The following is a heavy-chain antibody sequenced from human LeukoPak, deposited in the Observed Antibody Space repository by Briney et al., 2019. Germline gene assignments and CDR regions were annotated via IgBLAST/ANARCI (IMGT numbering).Heavy chain of an antibody. Sequence: GGSLRLSCAASGFTFSTYGMHWVRQAPGKGLEWVAVISYDGSNEYYADSVKGRFTISRDNSRNTLYLQMNSLRVEDTAVYYCARDLSRGDIVGVPSALFDYWGQGTLVTVSS. V-gene: IGHV3-30*03. CDR2: ISYDGSNE. D-gene: IGHD2-2*01. CDR3: ARDLSRGDIVGVPSALFDY. CDR1: GFTFSTYG. J-gene: IGHJ4*02.